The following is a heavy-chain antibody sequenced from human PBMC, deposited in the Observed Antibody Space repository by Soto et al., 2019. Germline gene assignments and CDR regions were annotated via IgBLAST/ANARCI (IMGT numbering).Heavy chain of an antibody. CDR3: ASRGDSSLGGYYFDH. CDR2: IDPDDSES. D-gene: IGHD3-16*01. CDR1: GSGYSFTKFW. V-gene: IGHV5-51*01. J-gene: IGHJ4*01. Sequence: PGESLKISCKGSGSGYSFTKFWIGWVRQVPGKGLEWMGIIDPDDSESRYNPAFQGRITFSVDKSVDTAYLQWSSLKTSDTAMYYCASRGDSSLGGYYFDHWGQGTLVTVSS.